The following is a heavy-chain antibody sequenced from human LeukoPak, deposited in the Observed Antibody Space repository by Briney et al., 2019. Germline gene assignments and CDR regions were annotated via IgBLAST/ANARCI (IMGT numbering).Heavy chain of an antibody. J-gene: IGHJ4*02. CDR3: ARGSGITGTLFPFDY. Sequence: SETLSLTCAVYGGSFSGYYWSWIRQPPGTGLEWIGEINHSGSTNYNPSLKSLVTISVDTSKNQFSLKLSSVTAADTAVYYCARGSGITGTLFPFDYWGQGTLVTVSS. CDR1: GGSFSGYY. CDR2: INHSGST. V-gene: IGHV4-34*01. D-gene: IGHD1-20*01.